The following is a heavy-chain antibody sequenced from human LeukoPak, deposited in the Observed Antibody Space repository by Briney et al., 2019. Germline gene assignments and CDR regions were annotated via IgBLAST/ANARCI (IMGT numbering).Heavy chain of an antibody. Sequence: PGGSLRLSCAASGFTFDDYGMSWVRQAPGKGLEWVSAISGSGGSTYYADSVKGRFTISRDNSKNTLYLQMNSLRAEDTAVYYCAKDCSGGSCYFDWGQGTLVTVSS. CDR1: GFTFDDYG. CDR2: ISGSGGST. D-gene: IGHD2-15*01. V-gene: IGHV3-23*01. J-gene: IGHJ4*02. CDR3: AKDCSGGSCYFD.